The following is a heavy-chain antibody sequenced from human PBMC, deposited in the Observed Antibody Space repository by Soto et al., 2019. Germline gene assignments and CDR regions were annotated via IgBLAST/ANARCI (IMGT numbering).Heavy chain of an antibody. J-gene: IGHJ4*02. D-gene: IGHD3-22*01. Sequence: GESLKISCKGSGYSFAGHWSTWVRQKPGKGLEWMGRIDPSDSQTYYSPSFRGHVTISVTKSITTVFLQWSSLRASDTAMYYCARQIYDSDTGPNFQYYFDSWGQGTPVTVSS. CDR1: GYSFAGHW. V-gene: IGHV5-10-1*01. CDR2: IDPSDSQT. CDR3: ARQIYDSDTGPNFQYYFDS.